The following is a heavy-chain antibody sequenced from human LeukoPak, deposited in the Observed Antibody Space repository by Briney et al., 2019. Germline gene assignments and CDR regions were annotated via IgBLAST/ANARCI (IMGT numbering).Heavy chain of an antibody. D-gene: IGHD3-10*01. CDR2: INAYNGDT. CDR1: NYSFTSYG. CDR3: ARDGSGVWFDY. Sequence: ASVKVSCKASNYSFTSYGISWVRQAPGQGLEWMAWINAYNGDTNYAQQFQGRVTLTTETSTSTAYMELRSLRPEDTAVYLCARDGSGVWFDYWGQATLVTVSS. V-gene: IGHV1-18*01. J-gene: IGHJ4*02.